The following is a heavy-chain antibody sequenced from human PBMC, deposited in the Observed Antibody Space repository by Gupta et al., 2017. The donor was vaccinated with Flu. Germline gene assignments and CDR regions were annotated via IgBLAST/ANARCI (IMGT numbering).Heavy chain of an antibody. J-gene: IGHJ4*03. CDR3: ARVGYGSPSEPGPFDY. D-gene: IGHD6-6*01. V-gene: IGHV3-21*01. CDR2: ISNSDEYI. Sequence: EVQLVESGGGLVKPGGSLRLSWAASGFPFSSFNINWVRQAPGKGLEWVSFISNSDEYIYYADAVKGRFTISRDNAKNSLYLQMNSLRAEDTAIYYCARVGYGSPSEPGPFDYWGHGTLVTVSS. CDR1: GFPFSSFN.